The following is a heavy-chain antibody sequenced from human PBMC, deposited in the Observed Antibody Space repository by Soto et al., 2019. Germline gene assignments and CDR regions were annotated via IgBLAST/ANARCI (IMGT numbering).Heavy chain of an antibody. V-gene: IGHV4-30-2*01. CDR3: ARGKGVLLWFGELFGFDY. D-gene: IGHD3-10*01. CDR1: GGSISSGGYS. Sequence: PSETLSLTCAVSGGSISSGGYSCNWIRQPPGKGLEWIGYIYHSGSTYYNPSPKSRVTISVDRSKNQFSLKLSSVTAADTAVYYCARGKGVLLWFGELFGFDYWGQGTLVTVSS. CDR2: IYHSGST. J-gene: IGHJ4*02.